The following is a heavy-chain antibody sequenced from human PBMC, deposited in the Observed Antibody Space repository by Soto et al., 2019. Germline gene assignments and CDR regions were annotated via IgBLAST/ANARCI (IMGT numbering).Heavy chain of an antibody. V-gene: IGHV1-18*01. CDR2: ISGYNGDT. CDR1: GYTFTSYG. J-gene: IGHJ4*02. D-gene: IGHD1-26*01. Sequence: QVQLVQSGPEVKEPGASVKVSCKASGYTFTSYGITWVRQGPGQGLEWVGWISGYNGDTNYAQKAQGRISVTTDTSTSTAYLEVRSLRSDDTAVYYCAREVGAWFDFWGQGTLVTVSS. CDR3: AREVGAWFDF.